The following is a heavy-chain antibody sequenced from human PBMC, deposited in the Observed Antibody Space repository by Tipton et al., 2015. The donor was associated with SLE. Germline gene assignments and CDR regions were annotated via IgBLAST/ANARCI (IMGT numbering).Heavy chain of an antibody. CDR3: ARTNGAFGI. J-gene: IGHJ3*02. CDR1: GGSISSSSHY. V-gene: IGHV4-61*01. Sequence: TLSLTCTVSGGSISSSSHYWSWIRQPPGKGLEWIGYIYYSGSTNYNPSLKSRVTISVDTSKNQFSLKLSSVTAADTAVYYCARTNGAFGIWGQGTMVTVSS. CDR2: IYYSGST. D-gene: IGHD1-1*01.